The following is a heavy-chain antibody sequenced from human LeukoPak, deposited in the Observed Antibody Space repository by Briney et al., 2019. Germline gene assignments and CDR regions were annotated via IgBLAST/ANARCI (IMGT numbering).Heavy chain of an antibody. J-gene: IGHJ4*02. CDR3: AGLPDPG. CDR2: VSGSGGST. V-gene: IGHV3-23*01. CDR1: GFTFSSYA. Sequence: GGSLRLSCAASGFTFSSYAMSWVRQAPGKGLEWVSAVSGSGGSTYYADSVKGRFTISRDNAKNTLYLQMNSLRAEDSAVYFCAGLPDPGWGQGTLVTVSS.